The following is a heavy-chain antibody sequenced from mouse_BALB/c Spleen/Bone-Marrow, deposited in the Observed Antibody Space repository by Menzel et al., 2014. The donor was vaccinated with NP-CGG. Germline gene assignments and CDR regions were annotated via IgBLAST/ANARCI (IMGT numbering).Heavy chain of an antibody. CDR2: ISSGSSII. D-gene: IGHD4-1*01. CDR1: GFTFSSFG. CDR3: TRGGNWDDFDY. Sequence: EVKVEESGGGLVQPGGSRKLSCAASGFTFSSFGMRWVRQAPEKGLEWVAYISSGSSIIYYADTVKSRLTISRDDPKNTLFLQMTSLRSEDTAMYYCTRGGNWDDFDYWGQGTTLTVSS. V-gene: IGHV5-17*02. J-gene: IGHJ2*01.